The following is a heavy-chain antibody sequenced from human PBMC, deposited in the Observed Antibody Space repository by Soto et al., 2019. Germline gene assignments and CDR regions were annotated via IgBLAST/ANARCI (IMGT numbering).Heavy chain of an antibody. CDR3: ADGSGSYGRYYYYYGMDV. V-gene: IGHV1-69*01. CDR2: IIPIFGTA. Sequence: QVQLVQSGAEVKKPGSSVKVSCKASGGTFSSYAISWVRQAPGQGLEWMGGIIPIFGTANYAQKFQGRVTITADESTSTAYMELSSLRSEDTAVYYCADGSGSYGRYYYYYGMDVWGQGTTVTVSS. D-gene: IGHD3-10*01. J-gene: IGHJ6*02. CDR1: GGTFSSYA.